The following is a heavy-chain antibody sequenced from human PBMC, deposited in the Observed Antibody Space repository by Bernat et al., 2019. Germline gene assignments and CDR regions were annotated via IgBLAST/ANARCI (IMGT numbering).Heavy chain of an antibody. CDR1: GFTFGDYA. CDR3: ARALPQRVLLWFRESSVMDV. J-gene: IGHJ6*04. Sequence: EVQLVESGGGLVQPGRSLRLSCTASGFTFGDYAMSWVRQAPGKGLEWVGFIRSKAYGGTTEYAASVKGRFTISRDDSKSIAYLQMNSLKTEDTAVYYCARALPQRVLLWFRESSVMDVWGKGTTVTVSS. V-gene: IGHV3-49*04. D-gene: IGHD3-10*01. CDR2: IRSKAYGGTT.